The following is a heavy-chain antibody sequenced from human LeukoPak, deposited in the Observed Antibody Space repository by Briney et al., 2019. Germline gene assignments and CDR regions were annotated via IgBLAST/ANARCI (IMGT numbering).Heavy chain of an antibody. Sequence: GGSLSFSCAASGFTFSSYAMSWVRQAPGKGLEWVSAISGSGGSTYYADSVKGRFTISRDNSKNTLYLQMNSLRAEDTAVYYCASPRGYCSSTSCYAGDWYFDLWGRGTLVTVSS. CDR1: GFTFSSYA. CDR3: ASPRGYCSSTSCYAGDWYFDL. V-gene: IGHV3-23*01. CDR2: ISGSGGST. J-gene: IGHJ2*01. D-gene: IGHD2-2*01.